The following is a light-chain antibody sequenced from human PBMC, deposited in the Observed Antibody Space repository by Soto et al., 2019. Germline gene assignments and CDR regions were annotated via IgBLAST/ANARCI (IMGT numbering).Light chain of an antibody. V-gene: IGKV3-11*01. Sequence: EIVLTQSPATLSLSPGERATLSCRASQSVSSYLAWYQQKPGQAPRLLIYDASNRATGIPARFSGGEAGTDLTLTISSLEPEDVAVYYCQQRSNWPRGTFGQGTKVEI. J-gene: IGKJ1*01. CDR1: QSVSSY. CDR3: QQRSNWPRGT. CDR2: DAS.